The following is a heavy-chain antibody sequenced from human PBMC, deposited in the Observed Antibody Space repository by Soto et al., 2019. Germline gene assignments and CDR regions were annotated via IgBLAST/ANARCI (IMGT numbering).Heavy chain of an antibody. V-gene: IGHV3-9*01. CDR1: GFTFDDYA. D-gene: IGHD1-26*01. CDR2: ISWNSGSI. CDR3: AKVIVGATSGHAFDI. Sequence: GVSLRLSCAASGFTFDDYAMHWVRQAPGKGLEWVSGISWNSGSIGYADSVKGRFTISRDNAKNSLYLQMNSLRAEDTALYYCAKVIVGATSGHAFDIWGQGTMVTVSS. J-gene: IGHJ3*02.